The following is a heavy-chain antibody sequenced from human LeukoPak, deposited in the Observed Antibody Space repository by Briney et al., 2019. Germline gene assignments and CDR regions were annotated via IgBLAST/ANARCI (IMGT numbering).Heavy chain of an antibody. CDR2: ISSSSSYI. V-gene: IGHV3-21*04. Sequence: AGGSLRLSCAASGFTFSSYSMNWVRQAPGKGLEWVSSISSSSSYIYYADSVKGRFTISRDNAKNTLYLQMNSLRAEDTAVYYCARIFLDQWLGPSGMDVCGQGTTVTVSS. D-gene: IGHD6-19*01. J-gene: IGHJ6*02. CDR1: GFTFSSYS. CDR3: ARIFLDQWLGPSGMDV.